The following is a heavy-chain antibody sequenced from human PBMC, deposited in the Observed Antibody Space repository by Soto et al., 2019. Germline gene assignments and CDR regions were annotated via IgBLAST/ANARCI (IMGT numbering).Heavy chain of an antibody. J-gene: IGHJ3*02. Sequence: PGESLKISCKGSGYDFTGYSIGWVRQMPGTGLEWMGIIDPGDSDTKYSPSFQGQVTISADKSISTAYLQWSSLKASDSAMYYCARRLVITGRDAFDIWGQGTKVTVSS. CDR1: GYDFTGYS. V-gene: IGHV5-51*01. CDR2: IDPGDSDT. CDR3: ARRLVITGRDAFDI. D-gene: IGHD3-9*01.